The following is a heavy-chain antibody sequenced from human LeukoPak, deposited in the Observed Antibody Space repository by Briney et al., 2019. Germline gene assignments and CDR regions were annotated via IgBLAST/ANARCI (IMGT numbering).Heavy chain of an antibody. D-gene: IGHD2-2*01. V-gene: IGHV4-34*01. Sequence: SQTLSPTSAVYAGSFSGYYWSWIRQPPGKGLEWIGEINHSGSTNYNPSLKSRVTISVDTSKNQFSLKLSSVTAADTAVYYCAREAIVVVPAAYRGLVDYWGQGTLVTVSS. CDR2: INHSGST. J-gene: IGHJ4*02. CDR1: AGSFSGYY. CDR3: AREAIVVVPAAYRGLVDY.